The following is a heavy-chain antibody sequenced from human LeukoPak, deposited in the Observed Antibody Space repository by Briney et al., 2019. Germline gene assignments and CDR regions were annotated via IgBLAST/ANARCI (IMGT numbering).Heavy chain of an antibody. V-gene: IGHV1-69*06. CDR3: ARDEWSAAAGTSYNWFDP. CDR1: GGTFSSYA. J-gene: IGHJ5*02. Sequence: SVKVSCKASGGTFSSYAISWVRQAPGQGLEWMGGIIPIFGTANYARKFQGRVTITADKSTSTAYMELSSLRSEDTAVYYCARDEWSAAAGTSYNWFDPWGQGTLVTVSS. D-gene: IGHD6-13*01. CDR2: IIPIFGTA.